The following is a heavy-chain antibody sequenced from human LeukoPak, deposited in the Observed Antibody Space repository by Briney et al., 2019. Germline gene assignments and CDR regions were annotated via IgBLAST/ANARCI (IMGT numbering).Heavy chain of an antibody. J-gene: IGHJ6*02. D-gene: IGHD5-18*01. CDR1: GYTFTSCY. V-gene: IGHV1-46*01. CDR3: ARDYGNGYGDV. Sequence: ASVKVSCKASGYTFTSCYMHWVRQAPGQGLEWMGIINPSGGSTSYAQKFQGRVTMTRDTSTSTVYMELSSLRSEDTAVYYCARDYGNGYGDVWGQGTTVTVSS. CDR2: INPSGGST.